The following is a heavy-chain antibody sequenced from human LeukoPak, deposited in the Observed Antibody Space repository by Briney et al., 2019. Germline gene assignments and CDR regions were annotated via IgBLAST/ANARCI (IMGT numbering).Heavy chain of an antibody. D-gene: IGHD5-18*01. CDR1: GFTFSSYS. J-gene: IGHJ4*02. Sequence: GGSLRLSCAASGFTFSSYSMNWVRQAPGKGLEWISHITHGSTRVFYADSVEGRFTVSRDDAKNSLYLQMNSLRVEGTAVYYCARDPGYSYAIDSWGQGTLVTVSS. CDR2: ITHGSTRV. V-gene: IGHV3-48*01. CDR3: ARDPGYSYAIDS.